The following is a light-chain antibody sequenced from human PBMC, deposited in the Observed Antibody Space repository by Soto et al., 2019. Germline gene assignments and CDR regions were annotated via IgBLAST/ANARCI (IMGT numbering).Light chain of an antibody. Sequence: DIVLTESPLSLTVTPGEPASISCRSSQSLLHSNGYNYLDWYLQKPGQSPQLLIYLGSNRASGVPDRFSGSGSGTDFTLKISRVEAEDVGVYYCMQALQTPTFGRGTKVEIK. CDR1: QSLLHSNGYNY. V-gene: IGKV2-28*01. CDR2: LGS. J-gene: IGKJ4*01. CDR3: MQALQTPT.